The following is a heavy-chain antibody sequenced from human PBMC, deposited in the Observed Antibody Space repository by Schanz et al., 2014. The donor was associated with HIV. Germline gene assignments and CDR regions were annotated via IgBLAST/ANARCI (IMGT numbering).Heavy chain of an antibody. V-gene: IGHV3-30*18. CDR1: GFTFSSYS. CDR3: AKGQWVVRSYFDY. J-gene: IGHJ4*02. CDR2: ISYEGSNK. Sequence: QVQLVESGGGVVQPGRSLRLSCVASGFTFSSYSMHWVRQAPGKGLEWVAVISYEGSNKYYADSVKGRFTISRDNSKNTLYLQMSSLRPEDTAVYYCAKGQWVVRSYFDYWGQGTLVTVSS. D-gene: IGHD6-19*01.